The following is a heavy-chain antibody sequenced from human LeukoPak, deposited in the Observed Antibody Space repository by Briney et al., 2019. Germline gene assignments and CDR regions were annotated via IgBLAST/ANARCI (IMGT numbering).Heavy chain of an antibody. V-gene: IGHV3-23*01. CDR2: LSGSGGST. J-gene: IGHJ4*02. CDR1: GFTFNQYA. D-gene: IGHD1-14*01. CDR3: AKATGYLL. Sequence: GGSLRLSCVASGFTFNQYAMSWVRQAPGKGLEWVSTLSGSGGSTYYADSVKGRFTISRDNSENTLYLQMNSLSAEDTAVYYCAKATGYLLWGQGTLVTVSS.